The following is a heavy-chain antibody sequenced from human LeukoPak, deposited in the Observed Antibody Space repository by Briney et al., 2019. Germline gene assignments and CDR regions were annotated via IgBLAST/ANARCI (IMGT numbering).Heavy chain of an antibody. CDR3: ARDRYYYDSSGYPRYYFDY. CDR2: IYASGST. D-gene: IGHD3-22*01. CDR1: GASITSYY. J-gene: IGHJ4*02. V-gene: IGHV4-4*07. Sequence: SETLSLTCTVSGASITSYYWSWIRQPAGKGLEWIGRIYASGSTTYNPSLKSRVTMAVDTSKTQFSLKLSSVTAADTAVYYCARDRYYYDSSGYPRYYFDYWGQGTLVTVSS.